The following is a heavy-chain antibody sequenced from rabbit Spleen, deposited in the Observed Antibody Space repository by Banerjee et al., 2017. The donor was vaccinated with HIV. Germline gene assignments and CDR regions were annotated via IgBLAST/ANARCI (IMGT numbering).Heavy chain of an antibody. Sequence: QSLEESGGDLVKPGASLTLTCTASGFSFSSSDYMCWVRQAPGKGLEWISCIAGSSSTFTYSATWAKGRFTCSKTSSTTVTLQMTRLTAADTATYFCARDTSSSFSSYGMDLWGPGTLVT. J-gene: IGHJ6*01. V-gene: IGHV1S40*01. CDR1: GFSFSSSDY. CDR3: ARDTSSSFSSYGMDL. D-gene: IGHD1-1*01. CDR2: IAGSSSTFT.